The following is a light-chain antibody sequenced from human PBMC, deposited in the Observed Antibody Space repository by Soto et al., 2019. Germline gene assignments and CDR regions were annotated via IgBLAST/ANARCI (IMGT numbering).Light chain of an antibody. V-gene: IGKV1-5*03. CDR3: QKYGSYRT. J-gene: IGKJ1*01. Sequence: DIQMTQSPSTLSASVGDRVTITCRTSQSISSWLAWYQQRPGRAPKLLIYKAANYQSGVPSRFSGSGAGTEFTLTISSLQPDDVASYYCQKYGSYRTFGQGTKVEIK. CDR1: QSISSW. CDR2: KAA.